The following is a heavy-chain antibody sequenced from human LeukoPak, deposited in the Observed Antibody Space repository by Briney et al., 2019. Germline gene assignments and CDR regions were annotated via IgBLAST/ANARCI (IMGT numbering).Heavy chain of an antibody. CDR3: AKTPKRTYGDYGDFDY. J-gene: IGHJ4*02. D-gene: IGHD4-17*01. V-gene: IGHV3-23*01. CDR1: GFTFSSYA. Sequence: GGSLRLSCAASGFTFSSYAMSWVRQAPGKGLEWVSAISGSGGSTYYADSVKGRFTISRDNSKNTLYLQMNSLRAEDTAVYYCAKTPKRTYGDYGDFDYWGQGTLVTVSS. CDR2: ISGSGGST.